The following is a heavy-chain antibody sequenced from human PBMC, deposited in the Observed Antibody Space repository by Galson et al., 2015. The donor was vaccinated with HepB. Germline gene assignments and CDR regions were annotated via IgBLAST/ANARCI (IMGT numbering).Heavy chain of an antibody. Sequence: SLRLSCAGSGFTFSSYAMSWVRQAPGKGLEWVSAISGGGFSTYCADSARGLFTISRDNSKNTLYLQMTSMRAEDTAVFYCAKDWRWEFEAGACDSWCQGTMVTVSS. D-gene: IGHD1-26*01. CDR3: AKDWRWEFEAGACDS. CDR1: GFTFSSYA. CDR2: ISGGGFST. J-gene: IGHJ3*02. V-gene: IGHV3-23*01.